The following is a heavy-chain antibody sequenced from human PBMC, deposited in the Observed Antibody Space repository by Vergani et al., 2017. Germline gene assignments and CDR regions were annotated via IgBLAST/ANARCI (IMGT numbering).Heavy chain of an antibody. J-gene: IGHJ5*02. Sequence: VQLVESGGGLVLPGRSLSLSCVASGFTSAGYAMHWVRQAPGKGLGWVSGLSWNSNGIGYADSVKGRFTISRDNAKNSLYLQMNSLRAEDTALYSCAKDLGTSSGGGWFDPWGQGTLVTVSS. V-gene: IGHV3-9*02. CDR2: LSWNSNGI. CDR3: AKDLGTSSGGGWFDP. CDR1: GFTSAGYA. D-gene: IGHD6-6*01.